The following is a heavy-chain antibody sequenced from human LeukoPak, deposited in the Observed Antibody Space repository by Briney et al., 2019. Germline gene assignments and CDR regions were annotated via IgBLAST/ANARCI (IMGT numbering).Heavy chain of an antibody. J-gene: IGHJ4*02. V-gene: IGHV4-4*07. CDR1: GGSINSDY. CDR3: ARDHLGYSSGWYYFDY. D-gene: IGHD6-19*01. CDR2: IYTSGST. Sequence: SETLSLTCSVSGGSINSDYWTWIRQPAGKGLEWIGRIYTSGSTNYNPSLKSRVTMSVDTSKNQFSLKLSSVTAADTAVYYCARDHLGYSSGWYYFDYWGQGTLVTVSS.